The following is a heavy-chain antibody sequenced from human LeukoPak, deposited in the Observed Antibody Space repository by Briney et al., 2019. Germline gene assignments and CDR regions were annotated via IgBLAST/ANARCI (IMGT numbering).Heavy chain of an antibody. V-gene: IGHV4-59*12. CDR1: GGSISSYY. D-gene: IGHD6-19*01. CDR2: IYYSGST. Sequence: SETLSLTCTVSGGSISSYYWSWIRQPPGKGLEWIGYIYYSGSTNYNPSLKSRVTISVDTSKNQFSLKLSSVTAADTAVYYCARGPQWLVLDYFDYWGQGTLVTVSS. J-gene: IGHJ4*02. CDR3: ARGPQWLVLDYFDY.